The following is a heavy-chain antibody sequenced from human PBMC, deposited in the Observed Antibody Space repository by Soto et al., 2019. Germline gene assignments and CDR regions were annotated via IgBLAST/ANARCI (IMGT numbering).Heavy chain of an antibody. Sequence: GGSLRLSCAASGFTFSSYWMHWVRQAPGKGLEWVSSINPSSSHIYYADSVRGRFTISRDNSKNSMDLQMNSLRTEDAAVYYCARGYCGGGGCYLRRDAIDVWGQGTMVTVS. CDR1: GFTFSSYW. D-gene: IGHD2-15*01. CDR3: ARGYCGGGGCYLRRDAIDV. J-gene: IGHJ3*01. V-gene: IGHV3-21*01. CDR2: INPSSSHI.